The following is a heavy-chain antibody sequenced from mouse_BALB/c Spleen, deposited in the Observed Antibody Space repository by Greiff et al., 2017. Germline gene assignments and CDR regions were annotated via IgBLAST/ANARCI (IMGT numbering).Heavy chain of an antibody. J-gene: IGHJ3*01. Sequence: VQLQQSGAELVKPGASVKLSCTASGFYIKDTYMHWVKQRPEQGLEWIGRIDPANGNTKYDPKFQGKATITADTSSNTAYLQLSSLTSEDTAVYYCARLGYYGSGRFAYWGQGTLVTVSA. CDR3: ARLGYYGSGRFAY. CDR2: IDPANGNT. CDR1: GFYIKDTY. V-gene: IGHV14-3*02. D-gene: IGHD1-1*01.